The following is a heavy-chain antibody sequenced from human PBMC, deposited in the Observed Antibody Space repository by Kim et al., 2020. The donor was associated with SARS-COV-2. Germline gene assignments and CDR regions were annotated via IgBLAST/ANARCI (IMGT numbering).Heavy chain of an antibody. CDR3: TMCCGLDY. J-gene: IGHJ4*02. V-gene: IGHV3-7*03. CDR2: LRQDGSQA. Sequence: GGSLRLSCVDSGFTLRKSARSWVRQAPGKGLEFVASLRQDGSQAYHGDAVRGRFTISRDNAKNSLYLQMNNLRVDDTAVYYCTMCCGLDYWGQGALVTVSS. CDR1: GFTLRKSA. D-gene: IGHD6-25*01.